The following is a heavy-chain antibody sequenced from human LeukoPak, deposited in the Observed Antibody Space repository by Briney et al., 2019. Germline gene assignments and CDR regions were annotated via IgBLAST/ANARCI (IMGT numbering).Heavy chain of an antibody. Sequence: GGSLRLSCAASGFTFSSYWMSWVRQAPGKGLEGVANIKQDGSEKYYVDSVKGRFTISRDNAKNSLYLQMNSLRAEDTAVYYCARAGLRRSFDYWGQGTLVTVSS. V-gene: IGHV3-7*01. D-gene: IGHD3-10*01. CDR2: IKQDGSEK. CDR1: GFTFSSYW. CDR3: ARAGLRRSFDY. J-gene: IGHJ4*02.